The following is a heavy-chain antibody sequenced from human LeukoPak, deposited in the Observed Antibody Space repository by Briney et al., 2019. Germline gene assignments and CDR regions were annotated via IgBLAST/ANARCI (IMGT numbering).Heavy chain of an antibody. Sequence: SVKVSCKASGGTFSSYAISWVRQAPGQGLEWMGGIIPIFGTANYAQKFQGRVTITTDESTSTAYMELSSLRSEDTAVYYCARHKFQYYDILTGYFDYWGQGTLVTVSS. V-gene: IGHV1-69*05. J-gene: IGHJ4*02. CDR1: GGTFSSYA. D-gene: IGHD3-9*01. CDR2: IIPIFGTA. CDR3: ARHKFQYYDILTGYFDY.